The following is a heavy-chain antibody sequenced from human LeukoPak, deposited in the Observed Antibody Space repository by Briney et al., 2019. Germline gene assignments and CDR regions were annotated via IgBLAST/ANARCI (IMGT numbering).Heavy chain of an antibody. D-gene: IGHD3-10*01. CDR2: ISYDGSNK. J-gene: IGHJ6*04. Sequence: GGSLRLSCAASGFTFSSYAMHWVRQAPGKGLEWVAVISYDGSNKYYADSVKGRFTISRVNSKNTLYLQMNSLRAEDTAVYYCARGFRGLAYYYYGMDVWGKGTTVTVSS. CDR3: ARGFRGLAYYYYGMDV. V-gene: IGHV3-30*04. CDR1: GFTFSSYA.